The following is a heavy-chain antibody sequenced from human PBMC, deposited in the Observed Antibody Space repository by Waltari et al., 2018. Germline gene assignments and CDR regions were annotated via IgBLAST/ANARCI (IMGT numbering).Heavy chain of an antibody. CDR1: GGTFSSYT. D-gene: IGHD5-18*01. J-gene: IGHJ5*02. Sequence: QVQLVHSGAEVKKPGSSVKVSCKPSGGTFSSYTISWVRQAPGKGLEWMGRIIPILGIANYAQKFQGRVTITADKSTSTAYMELSSLRSEDTAVYYCARVHGDTAMDGSNWFDPWGQGTLGTVSS. V-gene: IGHV1-69*02. CDR3: ARVHGDTAMDGSNWFDP. CDR2: IIPILGIA.